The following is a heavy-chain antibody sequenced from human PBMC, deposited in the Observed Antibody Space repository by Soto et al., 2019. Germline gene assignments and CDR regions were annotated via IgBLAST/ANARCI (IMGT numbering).Heavy chain of an antibody. J-gene: IGHJ3*02. Sequence: GESLKISCKGSGYSFTSYWIGWVRQMPGKGLEWMGIIYPGDSDTRYSPSFQGQVTISADKSISTAYLQWSSLKASDTAMYYCARRVGYCSSTSCYDAFDIWGQGTMVTVS. D-gene: IGHD2-2*01. CDR1: GYSFTSYW. V-gene: IGHV5-51*01. CDR3: ARRVGYCSSTSCYDAFDI. CDR2: IYPGDSDT.